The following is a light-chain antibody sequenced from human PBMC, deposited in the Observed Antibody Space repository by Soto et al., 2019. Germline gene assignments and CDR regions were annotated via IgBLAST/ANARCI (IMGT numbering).Light chain of an antibody. J-gene: IGLJ1*01. Sequence: QSVLTQPASVSGSPGQSITISCTGTSSDVGGYNFVSWYQQHPGEAPKVIIYDVSDRPSGVSNRFSGSKSANTASLTISGLQAEDEADYYCSSFTSSNTYVFGTGTKLTVL. V-gene: IGLV2-14*01. CDR2: DVS. CDR3: SSFTSSNTYV. CDR1: SSDVGGYNF.